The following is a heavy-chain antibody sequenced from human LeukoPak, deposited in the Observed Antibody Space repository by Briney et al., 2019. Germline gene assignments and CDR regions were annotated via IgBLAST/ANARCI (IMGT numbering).Heavy chain of an antibody. CDR1: GFTFSTYW. V-gene: IGHV3-74*01. CDR2: INSDGSST. CDR3: ATPDRGAFDI. D-gene: IGHD1-26*01. Sequence: GGSLRLSCAASGFTFSTYWMHWVRRAPGKGLVWVSRINSDGSSTSYADSVKGRFTISRDNAKNTLYLQMNSLRAEDTAVYYCATPDRGAFDIWGQGTMVTVSS. J-gene: IGHJ3*02.